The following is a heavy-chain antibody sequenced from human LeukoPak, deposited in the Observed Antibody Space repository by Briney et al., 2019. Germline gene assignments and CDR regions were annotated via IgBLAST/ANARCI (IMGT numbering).Heavy chain of an antibody. Sequence: GGSLRLSCAASGFTFSSYAMSWVRQAPGKGLEWVSAISGSGGSTYYADSVKGRFTISRDNSKNTLYLRMNSLRAEDTAVYYCAKDHTVNYYYYGMDVWGQGTTVTVS. V-gene: IGHV3-23*01. D-gene: IGHD4-17*01. J-gene: IGHJ6*02. CDR3: AKDHTVNYYYYGMDV. CDR2: ISGSGGST. CDR1: GFTFSSYA.